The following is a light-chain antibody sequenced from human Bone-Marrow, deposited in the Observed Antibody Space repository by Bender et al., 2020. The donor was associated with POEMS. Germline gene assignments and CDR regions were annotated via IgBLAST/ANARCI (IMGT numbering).Light chain of an antibody. Sequence: QSALTQPGSVSGSPGQSISISCSGSSGDVGSYGLVSWYQQHPGQAPKLIIYDVRKRPSGVSDRFAGSTSGSTASLTISGLQAEYEADYYCCSYAGTRNLVLFGGGTKLTVV. CDR2: DVR. CDR1: SGDVGSYGL. V-gene: IGLV2-23*02. CDR3: CSYAGTRNLVL. J-gene: IGLJ2*01.